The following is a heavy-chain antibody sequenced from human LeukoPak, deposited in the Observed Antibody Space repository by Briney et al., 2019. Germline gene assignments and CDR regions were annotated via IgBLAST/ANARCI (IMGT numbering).Heavy chain of an antibody. CDR3: AKAAYSYGAFDY. J-gene: IGHJ4*02. CDR1: GFTFSTFW. CDR2: ISGSGGST. Sequence: GGSLRLSCAASGFTFSTFWMHWVRQTPGKGLVWVSAISGSGGSTYYADSVKGRFTISRDNSKNTLYLQMNSLRAEDTAVYYCAKAAYSYGAFDYWGQGTLVTVSS. V-gene: IGHV3-23*01. D-gene: IGHD5-18*01.